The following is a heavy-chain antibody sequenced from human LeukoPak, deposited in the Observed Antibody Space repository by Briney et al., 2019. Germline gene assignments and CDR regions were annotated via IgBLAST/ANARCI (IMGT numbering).Heavy chain of an antibody. CDR1: GGSISSGSYY. J-gene: IGHJ5*02. V-gene: IGHV4-61*02. CDR3: ASEPDYDFWSGYYTSWFDP. CDR2: IYTSGST. Sequence: SETLSLTCTVSGGSISSGSYYWSWTRQPAGKGLGWIGRIYTSGSTNYNPSLKSRVTISVDTSKNQFSLKLSSVTAADTAVYYCASEPDYDFWSGYYTSWFDPWGQGTLVTVSS. D-gene: IGHD3-3*01.